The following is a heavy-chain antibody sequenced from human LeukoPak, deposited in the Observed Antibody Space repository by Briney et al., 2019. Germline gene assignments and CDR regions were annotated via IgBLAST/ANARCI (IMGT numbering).Heavy chain of an antibody. D-gene: IGHD2-2*01. CDR2: IYYSGST. J-gene: IGHJ4*02. V-gene: IGHV4-59*01. CDR3: ARAASLDY. Sequence: SETLSLTCTVSSGSISSYYWSWIRQPPGKGLEWIGYIYYSGSTNYNPSLKSRVTISVDTSKNQFSLKLSSVTAADTAVYYCARAASLDYWGQGILVTVSS. CDR1: SGSISSYY.